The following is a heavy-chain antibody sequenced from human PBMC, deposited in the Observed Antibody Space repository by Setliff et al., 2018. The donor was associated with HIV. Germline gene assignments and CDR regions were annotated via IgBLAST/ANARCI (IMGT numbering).Heavy chain of an antibody. Sequence: SETLSLTCAVYGGSFTCYFWSWIRQSPGKRLEWIGEINDSGDTNYNPSLKSRLTISVVTSKNQFSLRLTSVTAADTGVYYCARGALRQWNGFWGQGTMVTVSS. CDR1: GGSFTCYF. V-gene: IGHV4-34*01. CDR2: INDSGDT. CDR3: ARGALRQWNGF. D-gene: IGHD3-3*01. J-gene: IGHJ4*02.